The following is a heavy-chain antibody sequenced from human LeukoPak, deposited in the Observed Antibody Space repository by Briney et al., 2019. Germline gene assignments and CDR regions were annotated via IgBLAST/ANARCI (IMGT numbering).Heavy chain of an antibody. Sequence: PGGSLRLSCTVSGFTVSSNSWSWVRQAPGKGLEWVSFIYSGGNTHYSDSVKGRFTISRDTSKNTLYLQMNGLRADDTAIYYCARRAGEYSHPYDYWGQGTLVTVSS. J-gene: IGHJ4*02. CDR1: GFTVSSNS. CDR2: IYSGGNT. D-gene: IGHD2/OR15-2a*01. V-gene: IGHV3-53*01. CDR3: ARRAGEYSHPYDY.